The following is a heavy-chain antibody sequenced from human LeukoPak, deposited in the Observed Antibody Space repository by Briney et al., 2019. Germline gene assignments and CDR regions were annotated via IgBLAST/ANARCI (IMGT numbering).Heavy chain of an antibody. CDR3: ARVYYDSSGYYN. J-gene: IGHJ4*02. CDR2: INPNSGGT. D-gene: IGHD3-22*01. V-gene: IGHV1-2*02. CDR1: GHTFTCSY. Sequence: ASVKVSCKASGHTFTCSYMHWVRQAPGQGLEWMGWINPNSGGTNYAQKFQGRVTITRDTSISTAYMELSRLRSDDTAGNYCARVYYDSSGYYNGGQGTLVTVSS.